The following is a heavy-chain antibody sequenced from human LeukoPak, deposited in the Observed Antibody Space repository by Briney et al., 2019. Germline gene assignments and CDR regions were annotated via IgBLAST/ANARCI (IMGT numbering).Heavy chain of an antibody. J-gene: IGHJ5*02. V-gene: IGHV3-53*01. CDR1: GFTVSSNY. D-gene: IGHD2-2*02. Sequence: PGGSLRLSCAASGFTVSSNYMSWVRQAPGKGLEWVSVFFSGGSTYYADTVKGRFTISRDNSKNTLYLQMNSLRAEDTAVYYCARDRGYCSSTSCYRWFDPWGQGTLVTVSS. CDR2: FFSGGST. CDR3: ARDRGYCSSTSCYRWFDP.